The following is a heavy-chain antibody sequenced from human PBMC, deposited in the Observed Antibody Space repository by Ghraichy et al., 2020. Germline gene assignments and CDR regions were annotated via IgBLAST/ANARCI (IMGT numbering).Heavy chain of an antibody. D-gene: IGHD1-26*01. Sequence: GSLRLSCAASGFTFSSYAMAWVRQAPGKGLEWVSSISGTGGTTYYADSMKGRFTISRDNSKNTLYLQMNSLRADDTAVFYCAKGAGPTWRFDFWGQGTLVTVSS. CDR1: GFTFSSYA. J-gene: IGHJ4*02. V-gene: IGHV3-23*01. CDR2: ISGTGGTT. CDR3: AKGAGPTWRFDF.